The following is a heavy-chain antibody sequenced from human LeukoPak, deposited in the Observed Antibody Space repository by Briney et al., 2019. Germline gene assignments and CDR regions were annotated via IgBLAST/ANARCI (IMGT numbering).Heavy chain of an antibody. CDR1: GGSISSYY. CDR2: IYYSGST. J-gene: IGHJ4*02. V-gene: IGHV4-59*01. D-gene: IGHD6-6*01. Sequence: PSETLSLTCTVSGGSISSYYWSWIRQPPGKGLEWIGCIYYSGSTNYNPSLKSRVTISVDTSKNQFSLKMSSVTAADTAVYYCAGYGSSSRGYWGQGTLVTVSS. CDR3: AGYGSSSRGY.